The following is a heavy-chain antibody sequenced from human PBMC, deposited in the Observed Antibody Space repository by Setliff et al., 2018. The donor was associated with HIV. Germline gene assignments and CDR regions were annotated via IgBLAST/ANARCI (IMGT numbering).Heavy chain of an antibody. CDR1: GGSFNTRRTK. CDR2: IFYFGSV. V-gene: IGHV4-39*07. D-gene: IGHD1-26*01. J-gene: IGHJ5*01. CDR3: VRELLGSGGTVPEANFFDS. Sequence: TLSLTCRVSGGSFNTRRTKWGWIRQSPGKGLEWIGSIFYFGSVTYNPSLKSRPLISIDTSKTQFSLNLRSVTAADTAVYYCVRELLGSGGTVPEANFFDSWGQGTLVTVSS.